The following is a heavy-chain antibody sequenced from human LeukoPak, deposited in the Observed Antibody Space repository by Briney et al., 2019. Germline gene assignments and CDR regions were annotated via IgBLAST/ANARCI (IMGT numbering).Heavy chain of an antibody. CDR1: SGSIGSYY. V-gene: IGHV4-4*07. D-gene: IGHD2-2*02. CDR2: IHSSGAI. Sequence: SETLSLTCTVSSGSIGSYYLSWIRQPAGEGLEWIGRIHSSGAINYNPSLKSRVTISVDTSKNQFSLRLSSVTAADTAVYYCARLYTRSYIIYWGQGTLVTVSS. J-gene: IGHJ4*02. CDR3: ARLYTRSYIIY.